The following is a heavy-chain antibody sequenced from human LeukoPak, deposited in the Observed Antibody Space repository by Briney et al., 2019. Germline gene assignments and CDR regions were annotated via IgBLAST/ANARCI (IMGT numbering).Heavy chain of an antibody. CDR3: ARDKVDIVATTRHQYYYGMDV. J-gene: IGHJ6*02. Sequence: ASVKVSCKASGYTFTSNYMHWVRQAPGQGLEWMGIINPSGGSTSYAQKFQGRVTMTRDTSTSTVYMELSSLRSEDTAVYYCARDKVDIVATTRHQYYYGMDVWGQGTTVTVSS. V-gene: IGHV1-46*01. D-gene: IGHD5-12*01. CDR2: INPSGGST. CDR1: GYTFTSNY.